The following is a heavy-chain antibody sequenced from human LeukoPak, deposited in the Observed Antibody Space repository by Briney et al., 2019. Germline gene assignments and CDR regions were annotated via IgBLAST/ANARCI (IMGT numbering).Heavy chain of an antibody. CDR2: ISGSGSTV. J-gene: IGHJ4*02. CDR1: GFTFSSYE. CDR3: ATFLTMTLDY. Sequence: GGSLRLSCAASGFTFSSYEMNWVRQAPGKGLEWISYISGSGSTVYYAGSVKGRFTISRANSKNSLFLQMSSPTAEDTAIYYCATFLTMTLDYWGQGTLVTVSS. V-gene: IGHV3-48*03. D-gene: IGHD4-17*01.